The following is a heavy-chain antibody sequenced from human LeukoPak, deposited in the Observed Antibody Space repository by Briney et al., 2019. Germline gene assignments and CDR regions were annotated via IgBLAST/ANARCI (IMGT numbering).Heavy chain of an antibody. D-gene: IGHD3-3*01. CDR2: IRSKAYGGTT. CDR3: TRDSGSITIFGVDDQGWFDP. Sequence: PGRSLRLSCTASGFTFGDYAMSWFRQAPGKGLEWVGFIRSKAYGGTTEYAASVKGRFTISRDDSKSIAYLQMNSLKTEDTAVYYCTRDSGSITIFGVDDQGWFDPWGQGTLVTVSS. CDR1: GFTFGDYA. J-gene: IGHJ5*02. V-gene: IGHV3-49*03.